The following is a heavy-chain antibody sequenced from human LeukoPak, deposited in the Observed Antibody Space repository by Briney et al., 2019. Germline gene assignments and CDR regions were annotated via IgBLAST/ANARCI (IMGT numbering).Heavy chain of an antibody. D-gene: IGHD7-27*01. CDR1: GFTFSSYS. V-gene: IGHV3-21*01. CDR3: ARDIRLTGLFDY. Sequence: NPGGSLRLSCAASGFTFSSYSMNWVRQAPGKGLEWVSSISSISTYIYYADSVKGRFTISRDNAKSSLYLQMNSLRAEDTAVYYCARDIRLTGLFDYWGQGTLVTVSS. CDR2: ISSISTYI. J-gene: IGHJ4*02.